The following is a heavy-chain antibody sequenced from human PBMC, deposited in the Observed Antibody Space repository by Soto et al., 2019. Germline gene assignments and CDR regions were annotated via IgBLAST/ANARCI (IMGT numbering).Heavy chain of an antibody. Sequence: QVQLVQSGAEVKKPGSSVRVSCKPSGGSFSSYSISWVRQAPGQGLEWMGGIIPIFGPANYALRFQGRVTIPADAFTSTAYMELSSLKSEDTAVYYCAREGGGALAGTAEWGQGTRVTVSS. CDR1: GGSFSSYS. CDR3: AREGGGALAGTAE. CDR2: IIPIFGPA. V-gene: IGHV1-69*01. D-gene: IGHD6-19*01. J-gene: IGHJ4*02.